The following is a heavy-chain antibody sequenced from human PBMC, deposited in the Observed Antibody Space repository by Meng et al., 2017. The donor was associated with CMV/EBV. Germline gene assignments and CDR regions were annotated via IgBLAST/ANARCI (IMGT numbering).Heavy chain of an antibody. CDR1: CYTFTSYG. CDR3: ARGGRYYYDSSGYCDY. D-gene: IGHD3-22*01. Sequence: GLLVQSGDEVRRPGASVKVSCKASCYTFTSYGISWVRQAPGQGLEWMGWISAYNGNTNYAQKLQGRVTMTTDTSTSTAYMELRSLRSDDTAVYYCARGGRYYYDSSGYCDYWGQGTLVTVSS. V-gene: IGHV1-18*01. CDR2: ISAYNGNT. J-gene: IGHJ4*02.